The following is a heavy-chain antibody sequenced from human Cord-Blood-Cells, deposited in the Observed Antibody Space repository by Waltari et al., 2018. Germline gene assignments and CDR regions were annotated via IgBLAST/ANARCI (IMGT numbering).Heavy chain of an antibody. V-gene: IGHV4-39*01. CDR1: GGSISSSSYY. CDR2: IYYSGST. CDR3: ARHGYSSSSYYFDY. Sequence: QLQLQESGPGLVKPSATLSLTCTVSGGSISSSSYYWGWIRQPPGKGLEWIGSIYYSGSTYYNPSLKSRVTISVDTSKNQFSLKLSSVTAADTAVYYCARHGYSSSSYYFDYWGQGTLVTVSS. D-gene: IGHD6-6*01. J-gene: IGHJ4*02.